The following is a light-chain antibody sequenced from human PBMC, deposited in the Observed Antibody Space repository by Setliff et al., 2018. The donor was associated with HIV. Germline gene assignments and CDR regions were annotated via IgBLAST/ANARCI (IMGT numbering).Light chain of an antibody. Sequence: QSVLAQPASVSGSPGQSITISCTGTSSDIGRYNLVSWYQQYPGKAPKLMIYQATKRPSGVSNRFSGSKSGNTASLTISGLQAEDEADYYCCSNTGSNTYVIGSGTNVTVL. J-gene: IGLJ1*01. CDR3: CSNTGSNTYV. CDR2: QAT. V-gene: IGLV2-23*01. CDR1: SSDIGRYNL.